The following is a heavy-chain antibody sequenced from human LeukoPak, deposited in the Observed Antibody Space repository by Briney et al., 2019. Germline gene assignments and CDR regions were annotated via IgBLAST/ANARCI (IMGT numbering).Heavy chain of an antibody. CDR3: ARPRIVGARDAFDI. CDR2: IYYSGST. J-gene: IGHJ3*02. V-gene: IGHV4-59*08. CDR1: GGSISSYY. Sequence: PSETLSLTCTVSGGSISSYYWSWIRQPPGQGLEWIGYIYYSGSTNYNPSLKSRVTISVDTSKNQFSLKLSSVTAADTAVYYCARPRIVGARDAFDIWGQGTMVTVSS. D-gene: IGHD1-26*01.